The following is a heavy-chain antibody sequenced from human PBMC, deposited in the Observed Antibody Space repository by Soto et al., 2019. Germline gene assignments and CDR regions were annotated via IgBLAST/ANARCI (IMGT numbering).Heavy chain of an antibody. V-gene: IGHV1-58*02. CDR3: AADNLVGATTYYYYYGMDV. CDR1: GFTFTSSA. Sequence: SVKVSCKASGFTFTSSAMQWVRQARGQRLEWIGWIVVGSGNTNYAQKFQERVTITRDMSTSTAYMELSSLRSEDTAVYYCAADNLVGATTYYYYYGMDVWGQGTTVTVSS. CDR2: IVVGSGNT. J-gene: IGHJ6*02. D-gene: IGHD1-26*01.